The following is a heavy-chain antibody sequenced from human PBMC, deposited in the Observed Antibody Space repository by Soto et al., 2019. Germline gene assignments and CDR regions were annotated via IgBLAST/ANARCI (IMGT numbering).Heavy chain of an antibody. V-gene: IGHV3-53*01. CDR1: GLTVSGKKY. CDR3: ASWHEREHAYDV. D-gene: IGHD1-1*01. J-gene: IGHJ3*01. CDR2: LYDVDGT. Sequence: ESGGGLIQPGESLRLSCAAFGLTVSGKKYVAWVRQAPGKGLEWISALYDVDGTYYADSVNGRFTTSSDSSKTTVYLQMNGLRPDDTAVYYCASWHEREHAYDVWGRGTTVTVSS.